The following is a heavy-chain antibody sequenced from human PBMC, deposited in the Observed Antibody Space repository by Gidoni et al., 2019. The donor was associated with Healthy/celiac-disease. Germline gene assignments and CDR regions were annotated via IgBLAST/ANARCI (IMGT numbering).Heavy chain of an antibody. CDR3: ARDTYYDFWSGYYRGGYYYYGMDV. J-gene: IGHJ6*02. CDR1: GFTFSSYS. CDR2: ISSSSSYI. V-gene: IGHV3-21*01. D-gene: IGHD3-3*01. Sequence: EVQLVESGGGLVKPGGSLRLSCAASGFTFSSYSMNWVRPAPGKGLEWVSSISSSSSYIYYADSVKGRFTISRDNAKNSLYLQMNSLRAEDTAVYYCARDTYYDFWSGYYRGGYYYYGMDVWGQGTTVTVSS.